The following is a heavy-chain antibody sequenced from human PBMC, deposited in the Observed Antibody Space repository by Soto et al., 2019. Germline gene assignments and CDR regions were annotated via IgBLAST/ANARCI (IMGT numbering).Heavy chain of an antibody. J-gene: IGHJ1*01. CDR2: IYYSGST. D-gene: IGHD3-22*01. CDR1: GGSISSGAYY. Sequence: QVQLQESGPGLVKPSQTLSLTCTVSGGSISSGAYYWSWIRQHPGKGLEWIGYIYYSGSTYYNPSLKRRVTISVDTSKNQFSLKLSSVTAADTAVYYCAIYDSSGSRGFQHWGQGTLVTVPS. V-gene: IGHV4-31*03. CDR3: AIYDSSGSRGFQH.